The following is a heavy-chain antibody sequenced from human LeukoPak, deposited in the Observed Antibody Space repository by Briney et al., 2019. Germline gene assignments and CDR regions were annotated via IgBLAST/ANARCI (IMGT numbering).Heavy chain of an antibody. CDR1: GFTFSSYW. Sequence: GGSLRLSCAASGFTFSSYWMSWVRQAPGKGLEWVANIKQDGSEKYYVDSVKGRFTISRDNAKNSLYLQMNSLRDEDTALYYCATMHGYYDGSGYWVQWGQGTLVTVSS. V-gene: IGHV3-7*03. CDR3: ATMHGYYDGSGYWVQ. D-gene: IGHD3-22*01. CDR2: IKQDGSEK. J-gene: IGHJ1*01.